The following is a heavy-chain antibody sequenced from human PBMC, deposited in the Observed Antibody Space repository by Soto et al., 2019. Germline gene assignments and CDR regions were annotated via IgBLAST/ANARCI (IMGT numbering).Heavy chain of an antibody. J-gene: IGHJ5*02. CDR1: GGTFSSYT. CDR3: ARDPRITGTTRWFDP. D-gene: IGHD1-20*01. Sequence: GASVKVSCKASGGTFSSYTISWVRQAPGQGLEWMGRIIPILGIANYAQKFQGRVTITADKSTSTAYMELSSLRSEDTAVYYCARDPRITGTTRWFDPWGQGTLVTVSS. V-gene: IGHV1-69*04. CDR2: IIPILGIA.